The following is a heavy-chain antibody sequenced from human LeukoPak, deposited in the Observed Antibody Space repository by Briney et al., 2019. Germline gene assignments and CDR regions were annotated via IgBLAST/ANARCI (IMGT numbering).Heavy chain of an antibody. CDR1: GYTFTSYA. CDR2: IGTYNGNP. V-gene: IGHV1-18*01. CDR3: GREDPGGAFDV. D-gene: IGHD3-16*01. J-gene: IGHJ3*01. Sequence: ASVKVSCKASGYTFTSYAISWVRQAPGQGLERMGWIGTYNGNPDYTQNLQGRVTMTTDTSTSTAYMELRSLKSDDTDVYYCGREDPGGAFDVWGRGTLVTVSS.